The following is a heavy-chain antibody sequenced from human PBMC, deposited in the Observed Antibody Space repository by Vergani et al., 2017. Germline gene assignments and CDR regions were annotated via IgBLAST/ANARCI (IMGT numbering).Heavy chain of an antibody. CDR2: IYTSGST. J-gene: IGHJ6*02. CDR3: ARSEDYYYGMDV. V-gene: IGHV4-61*02. CDR1: GGSISSGSYY. D-gene: IGHD1-14*01. Sequence: QVQLQESGPGLVKPSQTLSLTCTVSGGSISSGSYYWSWIRQPAGKGLEWIGRIYTSGSTNYNPSLKSRVTISVDTSKNQFSLKLSSVTAADTAVYYCARSEDYYYGMDVWGRGTTVTVS.